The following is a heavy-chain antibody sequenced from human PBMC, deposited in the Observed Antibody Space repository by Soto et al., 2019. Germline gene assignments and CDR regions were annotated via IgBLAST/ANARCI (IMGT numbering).Heavy chain of an antibody. Sequence: QVTLKESGPTLVKPTQTLTLTCTFSGFSLRSPGMNVGWIRQPPGKALEWLAVIYWDDDKRYSPSLKSRLIITNDTSKNQVVLTMTDMDPSDTGTYYCAQSEGSSCLCDNWGQGTLVIVSS. CDR3: AQSEGSSCLCDN. CDR1: GFSLRSPGMN. D-gene: IGHD6-13*01. V-gene: IGHV2-5*02. CDR2: IYWDDDK. J-gene: IGHJ4*02.